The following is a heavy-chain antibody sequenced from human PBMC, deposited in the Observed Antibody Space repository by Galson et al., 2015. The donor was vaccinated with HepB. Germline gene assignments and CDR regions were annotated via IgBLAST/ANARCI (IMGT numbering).Heavy chain of an antibody. V-gene: IGHV1-2*02. Sequence: SVKVSCKASGYTFTGYYMHWVRQAPGQGLEWMGWINPNSGGTNYAQKFQGRVTMTRDTSISTAYMELSRLRSDDTAVYYCAGDYYDSSGYPGDWGQGTLVTVSS. J-gene: IGHJ4*02. CDR3: AGDYYDSSGYPGD. D-gene: IGHD3-22*01. CDR2: INPNSGGT. CDR1: GYTFTGYY.